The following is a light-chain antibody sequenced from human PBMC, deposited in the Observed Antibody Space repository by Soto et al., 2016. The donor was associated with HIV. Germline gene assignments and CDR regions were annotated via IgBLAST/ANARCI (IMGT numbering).Light chain of an antibody. CDR2: QDN. J-gene: IGLJ2*01. Sequence: SYELTQPPPVSVSPGQTASITCSGDKLGNKYACWYQQKPGQSPVLVIYQDNKRPSGIPERFSGSNSGHTATLTISGTQAMDEADYYCQAWDSGTALFGGGTKLTVL. CDR3: QAWDSGTAL. V-gene: IGLV3-1*01. CDR1: KLGNKY.